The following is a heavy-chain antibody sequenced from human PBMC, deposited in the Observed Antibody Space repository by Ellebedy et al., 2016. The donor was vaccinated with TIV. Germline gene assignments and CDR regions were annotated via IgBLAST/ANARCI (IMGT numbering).Heavy chain of an antibody. CDR1: GYSFTSYW. Sequence: GESLKISXKGSGYSFTSYWIGWVRQMPGKGLEWMGIIYPGDSDTRYSPSFQGQVTISADKSISTAYLQWSSLKASDTAMYYCATPRTGTFHIAVAGLDAFDIWGQGTMVTVSS. J-gene: IGHJ3*02. CDR2: IYPGDSDT. D-gene: IGHD6-19*01. CDR3: ATPRTGTFHIAVAGLDAFDI. V-gene: IGHV5-51*01.